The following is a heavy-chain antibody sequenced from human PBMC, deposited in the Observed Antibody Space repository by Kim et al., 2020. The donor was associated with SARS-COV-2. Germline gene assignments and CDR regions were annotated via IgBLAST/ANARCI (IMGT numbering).Heavy chain of an antibody. CDR1: GLSFDDSA. Sequence: GGSLRLSCAASGLSFDDSAMNWVRQAPGKGLEWVAVISYDGRNKEYAYSVKGRFSISRDNSKTTLSLQMNSLRVEDTAVYYCARGNYYESVSLSDYYNGMDVWGQGTTVTVSS. J-gene: IGHJ6*02. CDR2: ISYDGRNK. V-gene: IGHV3-30-3*01. CDR3: ARGNYYESVSLSDYYNGMDV. D-gene: IGHD3-10*01.